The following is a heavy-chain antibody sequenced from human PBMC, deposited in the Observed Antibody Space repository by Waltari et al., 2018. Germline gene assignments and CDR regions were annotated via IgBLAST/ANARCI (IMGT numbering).Heavy chain of an antibody. D-gene: IGHD4-17*01. J-gene: IGHJ4*02. Sequence: QVQLVQSGAEVKKPGSSVKVSCKASGGTFSSYATSWVRQSPGQGLEWMGGIIPIFGTANYAQKFQGRVTITADESTSTAYMELSSLRSEDTAVYYCARGSRAPHGRQDYHFDYWGQGTLVTVSS. CDR2: IIPIFGTA. CDR3: ARGSRAPHGRQDYHFDY. CDR1: GGTFSSYA. V-gene: IGHV1-69*12.